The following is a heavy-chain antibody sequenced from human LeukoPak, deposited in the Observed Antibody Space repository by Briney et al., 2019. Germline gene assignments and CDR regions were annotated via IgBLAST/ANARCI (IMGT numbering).Heavy chain of an antibody. V-gene: IGHV4-34*01. D-gene: IGHD6-19*01. CDR3: ARHAPLGYSSVWYPPPNWFDP. CDR1: GGSFSGYY. J-gene: IGHJ5*02. CDR2: INHSGNT. Sequence: KSSETLSLTCAVYGGSFSGYYWSWIRQPPGKGLEWIGEINHSGNTNYNPSLKSRVTISVDTSKNHFSLKLSSVTAADTAVYYCARHAPLGYSSVWYPPPNWFDPWGQGTLVTVSS.